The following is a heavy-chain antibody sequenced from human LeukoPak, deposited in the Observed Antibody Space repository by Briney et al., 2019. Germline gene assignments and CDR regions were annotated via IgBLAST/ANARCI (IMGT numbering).Heavy chain of an antibody. CDR2: IYTGGNT. CDR3: LAISDLLFYFDS. J-gene: IGHJ4*02. Sequence: GGSLRLSCAASGVTVSSTYVSWVRQAPGKGLEWVSLIYTGGNTYYADSVKGRFTLSRDNSKNTVYLQMNSLRAEDTAMYYFLAISDLLFYFDSWGQGTLVTVSS. D-gene: IGHD2-2*02. CDR1: GVTVSSTY. V-gene: IGHV3-66*01.